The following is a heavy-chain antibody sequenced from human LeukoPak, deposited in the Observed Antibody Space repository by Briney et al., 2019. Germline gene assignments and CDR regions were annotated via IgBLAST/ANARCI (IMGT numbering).Heavy chain of an antibody. D-gene: IGHD3-10*01. CDR1: GFTVSSNY. J-gene: IGHJ3*02. CDR2: IYSGGST. V-gene: IGHV3-66*01. Sequence: GGSLRLSCAASGFTVSSNYMSWVRQAPGKGLEWVSVIYSGGSTYYADSVKGRFTISRDNSKNTLYLQMNSLRAEDTAVYYCARAILLWFGEVSDAFDIWGQGTLVSVSS. CDR3: ARAILLWFGEVSDAFDI.